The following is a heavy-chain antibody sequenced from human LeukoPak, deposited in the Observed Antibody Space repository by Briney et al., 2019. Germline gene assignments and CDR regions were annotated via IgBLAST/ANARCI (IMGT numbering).Heavy chain of an antibody. V-gene: IGHV3-23*01. Sequence: GGSLRLSCAASGFTFSNFAVSWVRQAPGKGLEWVSAISGSGGSTYYADSVKGRFTISRGNSKNTLYLQMNSLRAEDTAVYYCARVGSGWYDFDYWGQGTLVTVSS. CDR1: GFTFSNFA. CDR3: ARVGSGWYDFDY. CDR2: ISGSGGST. D-gene: IGHD6-19*01. J-gene: IGHJ4*02.